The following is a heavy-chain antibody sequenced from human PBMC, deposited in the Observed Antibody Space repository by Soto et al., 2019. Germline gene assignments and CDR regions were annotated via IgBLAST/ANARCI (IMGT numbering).Heavy chain of an antibody. V-gene: IGHV3-7*01. J-gene: IGHJ6*02. CDR1: GFTFSSYW. CDR2: IKQDGSEK. CDR3: AAGVVPAPMDV. Sequence: GGSLRLSCAASGFTFSSYWMSWVRQAPGKGLEWVANIKQDGSEKYYVDSVKGRFTISRDNAKNSLYLQMNSLRAEDTAVYYCAAGVVPAPMDVWGQGTTVTVSS. D-gene: IGHD2-2*01.